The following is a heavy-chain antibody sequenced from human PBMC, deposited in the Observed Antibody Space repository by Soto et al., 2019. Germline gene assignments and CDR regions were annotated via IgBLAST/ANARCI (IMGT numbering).Heavy chain of an antibody. CDR1: GFTFRTYT. V-gene: IGHV3-21*04. Sequence: GALRLSCISSGFTFRTYTMNWVRQAPGKGLEWVSGIRGFSPYTFYAESVKGRFTISRDNAKNSLYLQMNSLRAEDTALYYCAKDPRVHYYGSGSSSYWGQGTLVTVSS. CDR3: AKDPRVHYYGSGSSSY. CDR2: IRGFSPYT. J-gene: IGHJ4*02. D-gene: IGHD3-10*01.